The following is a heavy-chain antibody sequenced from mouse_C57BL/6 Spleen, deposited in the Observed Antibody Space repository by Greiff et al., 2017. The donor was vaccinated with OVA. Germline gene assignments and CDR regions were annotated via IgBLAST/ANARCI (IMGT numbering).Heavy chain of an antibody. CDR2: IYPSDSET. CDR3: ARRGFITTVVADAMDY. CDR1: GYTFTSYW. Sequence: VQLQQSGAELVRPGSSVKLSCKASGYTFTSYWMDWVKQRPGQGLEWIGNIYPSDSETHYNQKFKDKATLTVDKSSSTAYMQLSSLTSEDSAVYYCARRGFITTVVADAMDYWGQGTSVTVSS. V-gene: IGHV1-61*01. J-gene: IGHJ4*01. D-gene: IGHD1-1*01.